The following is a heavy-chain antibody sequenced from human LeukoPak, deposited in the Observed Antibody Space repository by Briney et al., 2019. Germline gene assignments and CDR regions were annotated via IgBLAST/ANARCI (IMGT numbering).Heavy chain of an antibody. Sequence: GGSLRLSCAASGFSFTAYWMSWVRQAPGKGLEWVSVIYSGGSTYYADSVKGRFTISRDNSKNTLYLQMNSLRAEDTAVYYCARERKSNYYDPGDAFDIWGQGTMVTVSS. CDR3: ARERKSNYYDPGDAFDI. CDR2: IYSGGST. J-gene: IGHJ3*02. V-gene: IGHV3-66*01. CDR1: GFSFTAYW. D-gene: IGHD3-22*01.